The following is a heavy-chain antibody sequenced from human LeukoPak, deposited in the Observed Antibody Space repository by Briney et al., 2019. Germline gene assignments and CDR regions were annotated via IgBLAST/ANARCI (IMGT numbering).Heavy chain of an antibody. CDR3: ARDGQMATGAFDY. J-gene: IGHJ4*02. CDR1: GFTFSSYA. D-gene: IGHD5-24*01. V-gene: IGHV3-30-3*01. CDR2: ISYDGSNK. Sequence: GRSLRPSCAASGFTFSSYAMHWVRQAPGKGLEWVAVISYDGSNKYYADSVKGRFTISRDNSKNTLYLQMNSLRAEDTAVYYCARDGQMATGAFDYWGQGTLVTVSS.